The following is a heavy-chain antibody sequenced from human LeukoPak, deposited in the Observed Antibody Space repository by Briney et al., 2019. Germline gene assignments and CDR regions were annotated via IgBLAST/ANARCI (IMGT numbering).Heavy chain of an antibody. CDR1: GGSISSYY. Sequence: SETLSLTCTVSGGSISSYYWSWIRQPPGKGLEWIGGLYYSGSTYCNPSLKSRVTIYADTSKNQFSLKLSSVTAADTAVYYCASLVAAKLPYYWGQGTLVTVSS. V-gene: IGHV4-59*04. CDR3: ASLVAAKLPYY. CDR2: LYYSGST. J-gene: IGHJ4*02. D-gene: IGHD2-15*01.